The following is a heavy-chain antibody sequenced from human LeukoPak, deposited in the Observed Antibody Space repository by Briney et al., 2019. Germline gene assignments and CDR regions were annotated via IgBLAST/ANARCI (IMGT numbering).Heavy chain of an antibody. CDR2: ISAGGGTT. Sequence: GGSLRLSCAASEFTFSSYAMSWVRQAPGKGLEWVSGISAGGGTTYYADSVKGRFAISRDHSKNSLYLQMNSPRAEDTAVYYCASNPGYYDFWSGYLGWGQGTLVTVSS. J-gene: IGHJ4*02. CDR3: ASNPGYYDFWSGYLG. CDR1: EFTFSSYA. D-gene: IGHD3-3*01. V-gene: IGHV3-23*01.